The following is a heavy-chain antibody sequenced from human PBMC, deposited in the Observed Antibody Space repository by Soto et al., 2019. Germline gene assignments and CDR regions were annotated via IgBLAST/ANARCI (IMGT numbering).Heavy chain of an antibody. Sequence: QVQLQGSGPGLVRPSGTLSLTCSVSGASVTDYSWTWIRQPAGRGLEWIGLIYRSGSTTYNPSLASPVTMSLDTSKTQCSLGLTSVTAAETAVYYCARVFYTDSGGYPRPIFDSWSQGTLVTVSS. CDR2: IYRSGST. D-gene: IGHD3-22*01. CDR3: ARVFYTDSGGYPRPIFDS. V-gene: IGHV4-4*07. CDR1: GASVTDYS. J-gene: IGHJ4*02.